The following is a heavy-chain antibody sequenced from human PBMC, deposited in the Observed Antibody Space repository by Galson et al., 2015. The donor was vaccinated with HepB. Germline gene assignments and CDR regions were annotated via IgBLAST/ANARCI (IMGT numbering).Heavy chain of an antibody. D-gene: IGHD5-18*01. V-gene: IGHV4-4*02. J-gene: IGHJ3*02. CDR1: GGSISSDSW. CDR2: IFHSGST. CDR3: ARASPVDTDMVDAFGI. Sequence: LSLTCAVSGGSISSDSWWSWVRQPPGKGLEWMGVIFHSGSTTYNPSLKSRITISVDKSKNQFSLKLSSVTAADTAVYYCARASPVDTDMVDAFGIWGQGTMVTVFS.